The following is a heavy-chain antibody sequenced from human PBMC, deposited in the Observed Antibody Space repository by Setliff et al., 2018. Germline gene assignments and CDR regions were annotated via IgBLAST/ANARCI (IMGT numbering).Heavy chain of an antibody. CDR3: ARGRPTASPYYYYHMDV. J-gene: IGHJ6*03. D-gene: IGHD4-4*01. V-gene: IGHV1-3*01. CDR2: INAVSGNT. CDR1: GYTFTNYV. Sequence: GASVKVSCKASGYTFTNYVFHWVRQAPGQRLEWMGWINAVSGNTKYSQKFQGRVTITRDTSASTAYMDLSSLRSDDMAVYYCARGRPTASPYYYYHMDVWGKGTTVTVSS.